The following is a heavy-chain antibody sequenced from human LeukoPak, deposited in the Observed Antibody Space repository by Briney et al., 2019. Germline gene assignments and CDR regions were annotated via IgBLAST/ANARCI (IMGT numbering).Heavy chain of an antibody. V-gene: IGHV1-8*01. J-gene: IGHJ4*02. CDR3: VTHTHYYSSGSFAY. Sequence: ASVKLSCTASGYTFASYDINWVRQATGQGPERMGWMNPSSGNTGYAQTFQGRGSMTRDTSTNTAYLELTSLRSEDTAVYYCVTHTHYYSSGSFAYWGQGTLVTVSS. D-gene: IGHD3-10*01. CDR2: MNPSSGNT. CDR1: GYTFASYD.